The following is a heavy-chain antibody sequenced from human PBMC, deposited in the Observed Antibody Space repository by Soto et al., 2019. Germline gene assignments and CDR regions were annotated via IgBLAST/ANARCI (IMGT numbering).Heavy chain of an antibody. V-gene: IGHV3-15*07. D-gene: IGHD3-22*01. J-gene: IGHJ4*02. Sequence: EVQLVESGGGLVKPGGSLRLSCAASGFTFSNAWMNWVRQAPGKGLEWVGRIKSKTDGGTTDYAAPVKGRFTISRDDSKNTLYLQMNSLKTEDTAVYYCTTDPYDSSGYYCSPYYFDYWGQGTLVTVSS. CDR1: GFTFSNAW. CDR3: TTDPYDSSGYYCSPYYFDY. CDR2: IKSKTDGGTT.